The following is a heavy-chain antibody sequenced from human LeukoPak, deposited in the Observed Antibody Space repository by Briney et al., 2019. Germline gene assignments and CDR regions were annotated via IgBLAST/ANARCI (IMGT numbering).Heavy chain of an antibody. CDR3: ARASAGPFPLDY. CDR2: IWYDGSNK. D-gene: IGHD6-13*01. Sequence: GGSLRLSCAASGFIFSNYGMHWVRQAPGKGLEWVAVIWYDGSNKYYADSVKGRFTISRDKSKSTMDLQMNSLRAEDTAVYYCARASAGPFPLDYWGQGTLVTVSS. CDR1: GFIFSNYG. V-gene: IGHV3-33*01. J-gene: IGHJ4*02.